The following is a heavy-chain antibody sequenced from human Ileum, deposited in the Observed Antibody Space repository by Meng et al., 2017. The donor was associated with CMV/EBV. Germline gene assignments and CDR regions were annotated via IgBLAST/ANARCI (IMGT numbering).Heavy chain of an antibody. J-gene: IGHJ1*01. Sequence: ASVKVSCKASGYTFTSYGISWVRQAPGQGLEWMGWISAYNGNTNYAQKLQGRVTMTTDTSTSTAYMELRSLRSDDTAVYYCARDSDYYYDSSGYPEYFQHWGQGTLVTVSS. D-gene: IGHD3-22*01. V-gene: IGHV1-18*01. CDR3: ARDSDYYYDSSGYPEYFQH. CDR2: ISAYNGNT. CDR1: GYTFTSYG.